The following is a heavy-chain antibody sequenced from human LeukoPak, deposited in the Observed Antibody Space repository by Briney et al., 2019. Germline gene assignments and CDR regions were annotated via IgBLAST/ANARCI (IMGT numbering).Heavy chain of an antibody. CDR1: GGSISSGSYY. J-gene: IGHJ4*02. Sequence: PSQTLSLTCTVSGGSISSGSYYWSWIRQPAGKGLEWIGRIYTSGSTNYNPSLKSRVTISVDTSKNQFSLKLSSVTAADTAVYYCARQGDYDSSGYYSRAFDYWGQGTLVTVSS. CDR2: IYTSGST. V-gene: IGHV4-61*02. CDR3: ARQGDYDSSGYYSRAFDY. D-gene: IGHD3-22*01.